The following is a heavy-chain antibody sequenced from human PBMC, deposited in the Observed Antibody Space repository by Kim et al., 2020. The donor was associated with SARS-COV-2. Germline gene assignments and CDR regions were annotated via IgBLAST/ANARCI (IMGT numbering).Heavy chain of an antibody. CDR3: ARDNSFGEVSLGY. J-gene: IGHJ4*02. D-gene: IGHD3-10*01. Sequence: NPSLKSRVTISVDTSKNQFSLKLSSVTAADTAVYYCARDNSFGEVSLGYWGQGTLVTVSS. V-gene: IGHV4-31*02.